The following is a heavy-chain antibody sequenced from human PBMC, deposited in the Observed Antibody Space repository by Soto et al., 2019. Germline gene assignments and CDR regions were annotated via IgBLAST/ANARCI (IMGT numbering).Heavy chain of an antibody. CDR3: ARDGEESGADIVLMVYAPPPPGFDY. Sequence: QPGGSLRLSCAASGFTFSSYAMHWVRQAPGKGLEWVAVISYDGSNKYYADSVKGRFTISRDNSKNTLYLQMNSLRAEDTAVYYCARDGEESGADIVLMVYAPPPPGFDYWGQGTLVTVSS. J-gene: IGHJ4*02. V-gene: IGHV3-30-3*01. D-gene: IGHD2-8*01. CDR2: ISYDGSNK. CDR1: GFTFSSYA.